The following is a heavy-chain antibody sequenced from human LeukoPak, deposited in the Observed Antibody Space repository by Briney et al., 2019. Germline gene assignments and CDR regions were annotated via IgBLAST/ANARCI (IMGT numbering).Heavy chain of an antibody. CDR3: ARDLGSSWFEPLDY. Sequence: PSETLSLTCAVSGGSISSSAWWSWVGQPPGKGLEWIGEVYHSGSTNYNSFLKSRVTISVDKSKNQFSLKLTSATAADTAVYYCARDLGSSWFEPLDYWGQGILVIVSS. V-gene: IGHV4-4*02. CDR1: GGSISSSAW. J-gene: IGHJ4*02. CDR2: VYHSGST. D-gene: IGHD6-13*01.